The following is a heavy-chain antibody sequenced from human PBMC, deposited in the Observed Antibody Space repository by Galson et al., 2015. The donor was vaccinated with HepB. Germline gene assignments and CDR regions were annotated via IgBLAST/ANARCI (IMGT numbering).Heavy chain of an antibody. D-gene: IGHD6-13*01. J-gene: IGHJ6*03. CDR3: ARVSGGGAAAAAGHYYYYYYYMDV. CDR2: ISAYNGNT. Sequence: SVKVSCKASGYTFTSYGISWVRQAPGQGLEWMGWISAYNGNTNYAQELQGRVTMTTDTSTSTAYMELRSLRSDDTAVYYCARVSGGGAAAAAGHYYYYYYYMDVWGKGTTVTVSS. CDR1: GYTFTSYG. V-gene: IGHV1-18*01.